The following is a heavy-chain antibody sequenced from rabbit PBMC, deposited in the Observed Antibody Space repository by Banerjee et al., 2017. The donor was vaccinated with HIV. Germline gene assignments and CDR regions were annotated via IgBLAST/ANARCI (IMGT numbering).Heavy chain of an antibody. CDR3: ARYLDFVSTYYYFDL. J-gene: IGHJ4*01. V-gene: IGHV1S45*01. CDR2: IYAGSGIT. Sequence: LEESGGDLVKPEGSLTLTCTASGFSFSSSYWICWVRQAPGKGLEWIGCIYAGSGITDYASWAKGRFTISKTSSTTVTLQMTSLTAADTATYFCARYLDFVSTYYYFDLWGPGTLVTVS. CDR1: GFSFSSSYW. D-gene: IGHD8-1*01.